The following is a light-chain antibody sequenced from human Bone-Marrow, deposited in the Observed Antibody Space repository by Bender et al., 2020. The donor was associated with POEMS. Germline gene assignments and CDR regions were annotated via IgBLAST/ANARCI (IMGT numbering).Light chain of an antibody. J-gene: IGLJ1*01. V-gene: IGLV1-40*01. CDR2: VDI. CDR1: SSNIGNHG. Sequence: QSVVTQPPSLSEAPRQRVTISCSGSSSNIGNHGVNWYQQLPGEAPKLLIYVDIKRPSGVPDRFSGSKSGTSASLAITGLQAEDEADFYCQSYDSSLSVYVFGTGTKVTVL. CDR3: QSYDSSLSVYV.